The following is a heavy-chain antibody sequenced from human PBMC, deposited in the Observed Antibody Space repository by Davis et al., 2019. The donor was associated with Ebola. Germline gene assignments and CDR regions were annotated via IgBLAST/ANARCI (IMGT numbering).Heavy chain of an antibody. Sequence: GGSLRLSCAASGFTFSSYAMSWVRQAPGKGLEWVSAISGSGGSTYYADSVKGRFTISRDNSKNTLYLQMNSLRAEDTAVYYCAKGTYSSSRYGMDVWGQGTTVTVSS. J-gene: IGHJ6*02. CDR1: GFTFSSYA. V-gene: IGHV3-23*01. D-gene: IGHD6-13*01. CDR2: ISGSGGST. CDR3: AKGTYSSSRYGMDV.